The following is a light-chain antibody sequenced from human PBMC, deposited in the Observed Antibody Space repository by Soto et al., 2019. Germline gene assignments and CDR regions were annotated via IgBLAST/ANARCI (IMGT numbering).Light chain of an antibody. V-gene: IGKV3-20*01. J-gene: IGKJ4*01. CDR1: QTVRNNY. CDR2: DAS. Sequence: EIVLTQSPGTLSLSPVERATLSCRASQTVRNNYLAWYQQKPGQAPGLLIYDASSRATGIPDRFSGGGSGTDFTLTISRLEPEDFAVYYCQQFSSYPLTFGGGTKVDIK. CDR3: QQFSSYPLT.